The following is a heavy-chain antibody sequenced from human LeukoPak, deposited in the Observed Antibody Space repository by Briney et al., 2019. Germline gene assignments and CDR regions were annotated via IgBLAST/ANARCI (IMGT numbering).Heavy chain of an antibody. V-gene: IGHV4-34*01. Sequence: SETLSLTCAVYGGSFSGYYWSWIRKPPGKGLEWIGEINHSGSTNYNPSLKSRVTISVDTSKNQFSLKLSSVTAADTAAYYCASDLYDSSGYYRQDAFDIWSQGTMVTVSS. J-gene: IGHJ3*02. CDR2: INHSGST. CDR1: GGSFSGYY. D-gene: IGHD3-22*01. CDR3: ASDLYDSSGYYRQDAFDI.